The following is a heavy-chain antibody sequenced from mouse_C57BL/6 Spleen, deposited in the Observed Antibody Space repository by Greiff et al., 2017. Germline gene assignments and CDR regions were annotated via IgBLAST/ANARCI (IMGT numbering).Heavy chain of an antibody. D-gene: IGHD1-1*01. CDR1: GFTFSSYA. V-gene: IGHV5-4*01. CDR2: ISDGGSYT. Sequence: EVQLVESGGGLVKPGGSLKLSCAASGFTFSSYAMSWVRQTPEKRLEWVATISDGGSYTYYPDNVKGRFTLSRDNAKNNLYLQMSHLKSEDTAMYYCARDDYYGSSYLFAYWGQGTLVTVST. CDR3: ARDDYYGSSYLFAY. J-gene: IGHJ3*01.